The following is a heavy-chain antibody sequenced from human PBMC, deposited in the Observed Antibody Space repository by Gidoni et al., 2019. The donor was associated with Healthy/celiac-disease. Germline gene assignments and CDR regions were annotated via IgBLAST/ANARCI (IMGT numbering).Heavy chain of an antibody. CDR2: IYYSGST. V-gene: IGHV4-39*01. CDR1: GGSISSRSYY. D-gene: IGHD6-13*01. J-gene: IGHJ6*02. CDR3: ARRTSRNYYYDGMDV. Sequence: QLQLQESGPGLVTPSETLSLTCTVSGGSISSRSYYWGWIRQPPGKGLEWIGSIYYSGSTYYNPSLKSRVTISVDTSKNQFSLKLSSVTAADTAVYYCARRTSRNYYYDGMDVWGQGTTVTVSS.